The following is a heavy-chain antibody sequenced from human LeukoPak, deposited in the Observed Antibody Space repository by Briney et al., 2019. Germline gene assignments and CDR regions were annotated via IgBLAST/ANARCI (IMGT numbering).Heavy chain of an antibody. CDR3: ARASRELWSIDY. Sequence: SETLSLTCTVSGASISGSDYYWTWIRQPPGKGLEWIGEINHSGSTNYNPSLKSRVTISVDTSKNQFSLKLSSVTAADTAVYYCARASRELWSIDYWGQGTLVTVSS. D-gene: IGHD5-18*01. CDR1: GASISGSDYY. V-gene: IGHV4-34*01. CDR2: INHSGST. J-gene: IGHJ4*02.